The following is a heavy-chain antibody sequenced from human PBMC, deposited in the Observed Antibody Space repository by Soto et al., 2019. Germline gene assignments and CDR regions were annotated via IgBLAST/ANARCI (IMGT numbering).Heavy chain of an antibody. D-gene: IGHD5-18*01. CDR3: AGLWIQLWVPGGDY. V-gene: IGHV4-39*01. CDR1: GGSISSSSYY. Sequence: QLQLQESGPGLVKPSETLSLTCTVSGGSISSSSYYWGWIRQPPGKGLEWIGSIYYSGSTYYNPSLKSRVTISVDTSKNQFSLKLSSVTAADTSVYYCAGLWIQLWVPGGDYWGQGTLVTVSS. J-gene: IGHJ4*02. CDR2: IYYSGST.